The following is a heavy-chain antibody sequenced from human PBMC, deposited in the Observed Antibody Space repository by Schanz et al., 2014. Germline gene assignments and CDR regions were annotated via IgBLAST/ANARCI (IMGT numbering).Heavy chain of an antibody. Sequence: VHLVESGGGVVQPGRSLRLSCAASGFNFNTYAMSWVRQAPGKGLEWVSGLTEGGGGTYYTDAVKGRFTISRDSSKNALYLQMSSLTADDTAVYYCGRGFSPAYIDVWGQGTLITVSS. CDR2: LTEGGGGT. D-gene: IGHD3-10*01. V-gene: IGHV3-23*04. J-gene: IGHJ4*02. CDR3: GRGFSPAYIDV. CDR1: GFNFNTYA.